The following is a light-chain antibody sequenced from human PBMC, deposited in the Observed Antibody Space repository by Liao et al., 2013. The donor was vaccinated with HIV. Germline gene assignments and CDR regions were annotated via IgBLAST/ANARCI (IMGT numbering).Light chain of an antibody. J-gene: IGLJ1*01. CDR1: KLGDKY. CDR3: QAWDSSTFV. CDR2: QDD. V-gene: IGLV3-1*01. Sequence: SYELIQPPSVSVSPGQTASITCSGDKLGDKYASWYQQKPGQSPVLVLFQDDKRPSGIPERFAGSNTANTATLTISGTQTIDEADYYCQAWDSSTFVFGTGTKVTVL.